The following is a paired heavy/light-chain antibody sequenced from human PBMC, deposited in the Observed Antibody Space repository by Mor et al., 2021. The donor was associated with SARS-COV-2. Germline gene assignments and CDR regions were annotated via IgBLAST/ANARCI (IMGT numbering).Light chain of an antibody. CDR3: QQYNTWPPWT. CDR2: GAS. V-gene: IGKV3-15*01. J-gene: IGKJ1*01. CDR1: QTITSN. Sequence: EIVMTQSPATLSVSPGERATLSCRASQTITSNLAWYQQKPGQAPRLLIYGASTRATGIPARFSGSGSGTEFTLTIRSLQSEDFAVYYCQQYNTWPPWTFGQGTKVEIK.
Heavy chain of an antibody. CDR3: AKDRDGYGGYYNWFDS. CDR1: GFTFSSYG. Sequence: QVQLVESGGGVVQPGRSLRLSCAASGFTFSSYGMHWVRQVPGKGLEWVAVISNDGSNKYNADSVKGRFTISRDNPKNTLYLQMNSLRAEDTAVYYCAKDRDGYGGYYNWFDSWGQGTLVTVSS. J-gene: IGHJ5*01. V-gene: IGHV3-30*18. D-gene: IGHD5-12*01. CDR2: ISNDGSNK.